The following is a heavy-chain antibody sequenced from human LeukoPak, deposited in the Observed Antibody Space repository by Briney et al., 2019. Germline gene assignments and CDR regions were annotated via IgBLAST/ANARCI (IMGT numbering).Heavy chain of an antibody. Sequence: ASVKVSCKASGYTFTGYYMHWVRQAPGQGLEWMGWINPNSGGTNYAQKFQGRVTMTRDTSISTAYMELSRLRSDDTAVYYCARDHCDILTGYTNWGQGTLVTVSS. CDR1: GYTFTGYY. D-gene: IGHD3-9*01. J-gene: IGHJ4*02. CDR2: INPNSGGT. CDR3: ARDHCDILTGYTN. V-gene: IGHV1-2*02.